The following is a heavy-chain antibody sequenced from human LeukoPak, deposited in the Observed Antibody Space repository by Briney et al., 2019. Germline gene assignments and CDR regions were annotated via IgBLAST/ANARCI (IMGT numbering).Heavy chain of an antibody. J-gene: IGHJ6*02. CDR1: GYTFTSYG. D-gene: IGHD3-3*01. V-gene: IGHV1-18*01. Sequence: GASVKVSCKASGYTFTSYGISWVRQAPGQGLEWMGWISAYNGNTNYAQKLQGRVTMTTDTSTSTAYMELRSLRSDDTAVYYCARDRFLEWLFQYYYYYGMDVWGQGTTVTVSS. CDR2: ISAYNGNT. CDR3: ARDRFLEWLFQYYYYYGMDV.